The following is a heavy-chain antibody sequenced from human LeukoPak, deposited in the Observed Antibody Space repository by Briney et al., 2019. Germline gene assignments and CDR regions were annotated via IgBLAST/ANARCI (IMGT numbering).Heavy chain of an antibody. CDR1: GFNFHRYT. V-gene: IGHV3-43*01. Sequence: PGGSLRLSCATSGFNFHRYTIHWVRQAPGKGLEWVSLAGWAGGTIYYSDSVRGRFTISRDSGRNSVYLQMNSLTTDDTAFYFCAKELDTMFFDYWGQGALVTVSS. CDR2: AGWAGGTI. CDR3: AKELDTMFFDY. D-gene: IGHD3-10*02. J-gene: IGHJ4*02.